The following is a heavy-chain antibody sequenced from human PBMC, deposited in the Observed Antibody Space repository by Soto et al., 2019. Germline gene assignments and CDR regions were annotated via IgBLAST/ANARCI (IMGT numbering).Heavy chain of an antibody. CDR3: ARTYYDSSGYRLFDAFDI. CDR2: ISSSGSTI. D-gene: IGHD3-22*01. J-gene: IGHJ3*02. CDR1: GFTFSSYE. V-gene: IGHV3-48*03. Sequence: PGGSLRLSCAASGFTFSSYEMNWVRQAPGKGLEWVSYISSSGSTIYYADSVKGRSTISRDNAKNSLYLQMNSLRAEDTAVYYCARTYYDSSGYRLFDAFDIWGQVTIVTVSS.